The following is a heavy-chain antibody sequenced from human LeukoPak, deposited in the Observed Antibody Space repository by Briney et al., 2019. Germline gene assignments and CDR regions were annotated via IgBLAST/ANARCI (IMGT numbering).Heavy chain of an antibody. D-gene: IGHD1-26*01. V-gene: IGHV3-30*03. CDR1: GFTFSSYG. Sequence: GGSLRLSRAASGFTFSSYGMHWVRQAPGKGLEWVAVISYDGSNQYYADSVKGRFTISRDNAKNSLYLQMNSLRAEDTAVYYCCLRSGSYYRGAFDIWGQGTMVTVSS. CDR2: ISYDGSNQ. J-gene: IGHJ3*02. CDR3: CLRSGSYYRGAFDI.